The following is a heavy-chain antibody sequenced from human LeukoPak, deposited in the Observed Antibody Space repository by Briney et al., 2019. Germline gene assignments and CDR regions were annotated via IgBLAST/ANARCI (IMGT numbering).Heavy chain of an antibody. CDR1: GYTFTSYA. Sequence: ASVKVSCKASGYTFTSYAMHWVRQAPGQRLEWMGWINAGNGNTKYSQKFQGRVIITRDTSASTAYMELSSLRSEDTAVYYCARDIVVEPAAMPFYGMDVWGKGTTVTVSS. CDR3: ARDIVVEPAAMPFYGMDV. J-gene: IGHJ6*04. CDR2: INAGNGNT. V-gene: IGHV1-3*01. D-gene: IGHD2-2*01.